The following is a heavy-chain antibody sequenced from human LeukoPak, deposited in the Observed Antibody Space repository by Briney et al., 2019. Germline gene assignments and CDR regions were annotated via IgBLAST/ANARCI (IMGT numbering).Heavy chain of an antibody. V-gene: IGHV1-58*02. D-gene: IGHD2-15*01. CDR2: IVVGSDNP. CDR1: GFTFSTST. CDR3: AAGGGYDEGAFDI. J-gene: IGHJ3*02. Sequence: SVKVSCKASGFTFSTSTIQWVRQARGQRLEWMGWIVVGSDNPYYSQKFQERVTISRDMSTNTALMELSSLKSDDTAVYYCAAGGGYDEGAFDIWGQGTMVTVSS.